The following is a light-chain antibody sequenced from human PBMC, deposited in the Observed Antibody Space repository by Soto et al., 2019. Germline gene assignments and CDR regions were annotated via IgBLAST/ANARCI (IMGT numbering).Light chain of an antibody. J-gene: IGLJ1*01. V-gene: IGLV2-8*01. CDR2: EVS. Sequence: QSALTQPPSASGSPGQSVTISCTGTSSDVGGYNYVSWYQQHPGKAPKLMIYEVSKRPSGVPDRCSGSKSGNTASLTVSGLHADDEADYYCSSYAGSNNYVFGTGTKLTV. CDR3: SSYAGSNNYV. CDR1: SSDVGGYNY.